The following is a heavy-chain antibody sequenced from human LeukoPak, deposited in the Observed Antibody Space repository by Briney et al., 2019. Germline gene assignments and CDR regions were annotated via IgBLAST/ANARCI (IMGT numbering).Heavy chain of an antibody. V-gene: IGHV4-30-4*01. D-gene: IGHD3-10*01. J-gene: IGHJ6*02. CDR2: MYYSGST. CDR3: ARHPLLWFHGMDV. CDR1: GGSISSGDYY. Sequence: SETLSLTCTVSGGSISSGDYYWSWIRQPPGKGLEWIAYMYYSGSTYYNPSLKSRVTMSADTSKNQLSLKPSSVTAADTAVYYCARHPLLWFHGMDVWGQGTTVTVSS.